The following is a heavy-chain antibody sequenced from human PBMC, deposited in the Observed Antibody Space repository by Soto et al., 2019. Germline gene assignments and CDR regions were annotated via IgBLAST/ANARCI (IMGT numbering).Heavy chain of an antibody. Sequence: GGSLRLSCAASGFTFSSYWMSWVRQAPGKGLEWVANIKQEGSEKYYVDSVKGRFTISRDNAKNSLYLQMNSLRAEDTAVYYCARDHTPGIDTDMVAAMDVWGQGTTAPVSS. V-gene: IGHV3-7*01. CDR2: IKQEGSEK. CDR1: GFTFSSYW. D-gene: IGHD5-18*01. CDR3: ARDHTPGIDTDMVAAMDV. J-gene: IGHJ6*02.